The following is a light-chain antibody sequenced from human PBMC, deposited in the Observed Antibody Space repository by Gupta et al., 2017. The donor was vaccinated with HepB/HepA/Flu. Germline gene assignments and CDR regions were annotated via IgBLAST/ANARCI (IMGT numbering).Light chain of an antibody. CDR3: QHHYNWPLT. Sequence: EIVLTKSTATLSSSPGERDTLSCSASRSVSSYLACYQQNPGQAPRLLIYDALNRATGIPAKFSGSESGTDFTLTISSLEPKVIAVYYCQHHYNWPLTFGGGTKVEIK. CDR1: RSVSSY. CDR2: DAL. J-gene: IGKJ4*01. V-gene: IGKV3-11*01.